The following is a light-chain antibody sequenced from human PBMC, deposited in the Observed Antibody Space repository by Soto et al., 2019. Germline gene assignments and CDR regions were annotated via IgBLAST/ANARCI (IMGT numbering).Light chain of an antibody. CDR3: QQYRNWPPIT. Sequence: ETVMTQSAGTLSVSLGERATISCRASQSVSIHLAWYQKRPGQAPRLLSYDTSTRATGIPARFSGSGSGTEFTLTISSLQSEDFAVYYCQQYRNWPPITFGQGTRVEIK. CDR1: QSVSIH. J-gene: IGKJ5*01. CDR2: DTS. V-gene: IGKV3-15*01.